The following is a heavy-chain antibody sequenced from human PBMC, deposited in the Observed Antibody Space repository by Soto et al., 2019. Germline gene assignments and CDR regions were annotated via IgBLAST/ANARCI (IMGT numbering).Heavy chain of an antibody. CDR3: AKDYYDSSGGGMDV. CDR2: ISGSGGST. CDR1: GFTFSSYA. V-gene: IGHV3-23*01. D-gene: IGHD3-22*01. Sequence: EVQLLESGGGLVQPGGSLRLSCAASGFTFSSYAMSWVRQAPGKGLEWVSAISGSGGSTYYADSVKGRFTISRDNSKNKLYLQMNRLRAEDTAVYYCAKDYYDSSGGGMDVWGQGTTVTVSS. J-gene: IGHJ6*02.